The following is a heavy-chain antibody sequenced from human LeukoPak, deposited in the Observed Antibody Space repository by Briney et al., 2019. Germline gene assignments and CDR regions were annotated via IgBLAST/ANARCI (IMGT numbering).Heavy chain of an antibody. J-gene: IGHJ4*02. D-gene: IGHD6-6*01. CDR2: IYYSGST. CDR3: ARDKYTTSSGASGEFDY. V-gene: IGHV4-39*07. CDR1: GGSFSSSSYY. Sequence: PSETLSLTCTVSGGSFSSSSYYWGWLPQPPGLGLESFGSIYYSGSTYYNPSLKSGVTIAVDSSRNQFSLKMTSVTAADTAVFYCARDKYTTSSGASGEFDYWGQGTLVIVSS.